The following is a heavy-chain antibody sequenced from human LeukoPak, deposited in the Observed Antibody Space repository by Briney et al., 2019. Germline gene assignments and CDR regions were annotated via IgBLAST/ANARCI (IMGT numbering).Heavy chain of an antibody. Sequence: ASVKVSCKASGYTFTDYYMHWVRQAPGQGLEWMGIINPSGGSTSYAQKFQGRVTMTRDTSTSTVYMELSSLRSEDTAVYYCARGERFLEWLLSLYYFDYWGQGTLVTVSS. CDR1: GYTFTDYY. CDR2: INPSGGST. D-gene: IGHD3-3*01. J-gene: IGHJ4*02. V-gene: IGHV1-46*01. CDR3: ARGERFLEWLLSLYYFDY.